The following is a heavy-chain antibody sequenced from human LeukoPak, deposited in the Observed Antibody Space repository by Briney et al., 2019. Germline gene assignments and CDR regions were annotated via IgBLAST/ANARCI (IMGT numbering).Heavy chain of an antibody. CDR2: ISGSGGST. Sequence: GGSLRLSCAASGFTFSSYAMSWVRQAPGKGLEWVSAISGSGGSTYYADSVKGRFTISRDNSKNTLYLQTNSLRAEDTAVYYCAKTLIAYCGGDCYSLDYWGQGTLVTVSS. D-gene: IGHD2-21*02. CDR3: AKTLIAYCGGDCYSLDY. CDR1: GFTFSSYA. J-gene: IGHJ4*02. V-gene: IGHV3-23*01.